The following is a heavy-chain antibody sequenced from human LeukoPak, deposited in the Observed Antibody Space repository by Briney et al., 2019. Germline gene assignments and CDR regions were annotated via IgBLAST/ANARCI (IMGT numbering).Heavy chain of an antibody. J-gene: IGHJ4*02. D-gene: IGHD3-22*01. Sequence: PGGSPRLSCAASGFTFSDYYMSWIPQAPGKGLEWVSYISSSSSYTNYADSVKGRFTISRGNAKNSLYLQMNSLRAEDTAVYYCAREHYDSSGYYGYWGQGTLVTVSS. CDR1: GFTFSDYY. CDR2: ISSSSSYT. CDR3: AREHYDSSGYYGY. V-gene: IGHV3-11*06.